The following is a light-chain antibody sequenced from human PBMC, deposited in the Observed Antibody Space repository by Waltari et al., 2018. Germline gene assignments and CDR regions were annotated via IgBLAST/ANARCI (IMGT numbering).Light chain of an antibody. CDR3: QQYYSNPPT. J-gene: IGKJ2*01. Sequence: DIVMTQSPDSLAVSLGERATINCRSSQSVLYSSNNKNFLAWYQQKPGQPPKLLIYWASAGASGVPDRFSGSGSGTDFTLTISSLQAEDVAVYYCQQYYSNPPTFGQGTKLEI. CDR2: WAS. V-gene: IGKV4-1*01. CDR1: QSVLYSSNNKNF.